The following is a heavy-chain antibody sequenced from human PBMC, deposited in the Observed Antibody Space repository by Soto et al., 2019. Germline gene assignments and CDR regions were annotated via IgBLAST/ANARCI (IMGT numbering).Heavy chain of an antibody. CDR1: GFTFSSYA. CDR3: AKDRGYSSSWYRYDY. CDR2: ISGSGGST. Sequence: GGSLRLSCAASGFTFSSYAMSWVRQAPGKGLEWVSAISGSGGSTYYADSVKGRFTISRDNSKNTLYLQMNSLRAEDTAVYYCAKDRGYSSSWYRYDYWGQGTLVTVSS. D-gene: IGHD6-13*01. V-gene: IGHV3-23*01. J-gene: IGHJ4*02.